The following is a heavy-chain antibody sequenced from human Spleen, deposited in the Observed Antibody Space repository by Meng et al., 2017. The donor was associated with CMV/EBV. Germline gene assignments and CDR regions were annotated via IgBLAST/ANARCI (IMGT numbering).Heavy chain of an antibody. CDR1: GYTFTSYD. J-gene: IGHJ5*02. Sequence: ASVKVSCKASGYTFTSYDIIWVRQAPGQGLEWMGWMNPNNHKTTYAQRFEGRLTMTTDTSLNTAYMELSSLRSEDTAFYYRARARNWFDPWGQGTLVTVSS. V-gene: IGHV1-8*01. CDR2: MNPNNHKT. CDR3: ARARNWFDP.